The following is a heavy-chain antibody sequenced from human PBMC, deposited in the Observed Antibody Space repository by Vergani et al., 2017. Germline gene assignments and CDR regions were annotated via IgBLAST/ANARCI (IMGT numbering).Heavy chain of an antibody. D-gene: IGHD4-17*01. J-gene: IGHJ4*02. Sequence: EVQLVESGGGLVKPGGSLRLSCAASGFTFSSYSMNWVRQAPGKGLEWVSRINSDGSSTSYADSVKGRFTISRDNAKNTLYLQMNSLRAEDTAVYYCAREAYGDYGGFDYWGQGTLVTVSS. CDR3: AREAYGDYGGFDY. CDR1: GFTFSSYS. V-gene: IGHV3-74*01. CDR2: INSDGSST.